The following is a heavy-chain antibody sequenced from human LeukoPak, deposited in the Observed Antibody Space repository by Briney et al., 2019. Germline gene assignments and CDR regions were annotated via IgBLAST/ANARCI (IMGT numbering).Heavy chain of an antibody. D-gene: IGHD6-13*01. CDR3: ATRPGGSWYQPPSDP. J-gene: IGHJ5*02. CDR1: GGSISSSNW. CDR2: IYHSGST. Sequence: PSETLSLTCAVSGGSISSSNWWSWVRQPPGKGLEWIGEIYHSGSTNYNPSLKSRVTISVDKSKNQFSLKLSSVTAADTAVYYCATRPGGSWYQPPSDPWGQGTLVTVSS. V-gene: IGHV4-4*02.